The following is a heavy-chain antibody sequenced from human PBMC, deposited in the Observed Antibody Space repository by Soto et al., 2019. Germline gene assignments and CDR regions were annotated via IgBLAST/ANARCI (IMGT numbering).Heavy chain of an antibody. CDR1: GYTFTGCY. CDR3: AREGLTRTTYYYGMDV. J-gene: IGHJ6*02. D-gene: IGHD1-7*01. CDR2: INPNSGGT. Sequence: ASVKVSCKAAGYTFTGCYIHWVRQAPGQGLEWMGWINPNSGGTNYAQKFQGRVTMTRDTSISTAYMELSRLRSDDTAVYYCAREGLTRTTYYYGMDVWGQGTTVTVSS. V-gene: IGHV1-2*02.